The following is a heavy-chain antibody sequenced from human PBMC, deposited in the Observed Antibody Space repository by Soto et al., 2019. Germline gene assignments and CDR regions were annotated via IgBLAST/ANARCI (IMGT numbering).Heavy chain of an antibody. CDR2: ISYDGSKK. V-gene: IGHV3-30-3*01. CDR1: GFTFSSYA. D-gene: IGHD5-18*01. Sequence: QVQLVESGGGVVQPGRSLRLSCAASGFTFSSYAMHWVRQAPGKGLEWVAVISYDGSKKYYADSVKGRFTISRDNSKNTLYLQMNSLRAEDTAVYYCARSVDTAMVHFDYWGQGTLVTVSS. J-gene: IGHJ4*02. CDR3: ARSVDTAMVHFDY.